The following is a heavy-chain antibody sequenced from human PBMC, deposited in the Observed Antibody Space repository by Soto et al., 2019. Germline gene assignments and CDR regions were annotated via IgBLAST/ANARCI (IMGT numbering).Heavy chain of an antibody. CDR2: ISGSGGST. CDR3: ARHSGYWVVGDY. CDR1: GFTFTSYA. V-gene: IGHV3-23*01. J-gene: IGHJ4*02. D-gene: IGHD5-12*01. Sequence: EVQLLESGGGLVQPGGSLRLSCAASGFTFTSYAMSWVRQAPGKGLEWVSAISGSGGSTYYADSVKGRFTISRDNSKNTLYLQMNSLRAEDTAVYYCARHSGYWVVGDYWGQGTLVTVSS.